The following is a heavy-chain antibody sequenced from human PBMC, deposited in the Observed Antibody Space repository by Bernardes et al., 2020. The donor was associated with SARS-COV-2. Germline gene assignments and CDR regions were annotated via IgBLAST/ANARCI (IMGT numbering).Heavy chain of an antibody. Sequence: SETLSLTCAVYGGAFMGYSWTWIRQPPGKGLERIGEINRTGNTNYNPSLKSRVTISVDTSKNQFSLRLSSVTGADTAVYYCAGGSLLFWFTQRYFFDHWGQGNLVT. CDR1: GGAFMGYS. D-gene: IGHD3-3*01. J-gene: IGHJ4*01. CDR3: AGGSLLFWFTQRYFFDH. V-gene: IGHV4-34*01. CDR2: INRTGNT.